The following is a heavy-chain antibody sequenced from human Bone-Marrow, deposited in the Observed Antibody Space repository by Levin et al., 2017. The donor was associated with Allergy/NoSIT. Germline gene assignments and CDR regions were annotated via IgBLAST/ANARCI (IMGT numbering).Heavy chain of an antibody. J-gene: IGHJ4*02. CDR1: GFSLTTSGVG. CDR3: ARRDGRVLFDY. V-gene: IGHV2-5*02. Sequence: SGPTLVKPTQTLTLTCTFSGFSLTTSGVGVGWIRQPPGKALEWLALIYWDDDKRYSPSLNSRLSITKDTSTNQVVLTMTNLDPVDTATYFCARRDGRVLFDYWGQGTLVTVSS. CDR2: IYWDDDK. D-gene: IGHD2-8*01.